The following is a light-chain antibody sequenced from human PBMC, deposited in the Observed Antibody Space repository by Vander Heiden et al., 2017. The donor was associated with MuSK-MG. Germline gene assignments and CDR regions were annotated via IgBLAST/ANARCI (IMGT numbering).Light chain of an antibody. Sequence: QSALTQPASVSGSLGQSITISCTGSSSDVDDYNYVSWYQQHPGKAPKLVIFDVTNRPSGVSDHFSGSKSGNTASLTISGLQAEDEADYYCSSYTSSSTPVVFGGRTTLTVL. CDR1: SSDVDDYNY. J-gene: IGLJ2*01. CDR2: DVT. V-gene: IGLV2-14*03. CDR3: SSYTSSSTPVV.